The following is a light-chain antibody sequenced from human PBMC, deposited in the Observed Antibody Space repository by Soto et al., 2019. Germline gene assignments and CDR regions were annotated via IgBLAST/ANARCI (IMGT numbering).Light chain of an antibody. CDR1: QSVSSD. CDR2: DAS. CDR3: QQRRYWPVT. V-gene: IGKV3-11*01. J-gene: IGKJ1*01. Sequence: EIVLTQSPAILSMSPGERATLSCRASQSVSSDFAWYQQKPGQAPRLLIYDASNRATGVPARFSGSGSGTDFTLTISSLEPEDFAVYYCQQRRYWPVTFGQGTKVEIK.